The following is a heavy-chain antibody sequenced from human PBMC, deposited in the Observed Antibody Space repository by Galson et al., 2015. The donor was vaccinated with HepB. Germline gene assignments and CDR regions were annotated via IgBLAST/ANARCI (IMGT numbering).Heavy chain of an antibody. V-gene: IGHV3-23*01. Sequence: SLRLSCAASGFTFSSYAMSWVRQAPGMGLEWVSAISGSGGSTYYADSVKGRFTISRDNSKNTLYLQMNSLRAEDTAVYYCAKDGGYCSGGSCYSFLWARWGQGTLVTVSS. D-gene: IGHD2-15*01. J-gene: IGHJ4*02. CDR1: GFTFSSYA. CDR3: AKDGGYCSGGSCYSFLWAR. CDR2: ISGSGGST.